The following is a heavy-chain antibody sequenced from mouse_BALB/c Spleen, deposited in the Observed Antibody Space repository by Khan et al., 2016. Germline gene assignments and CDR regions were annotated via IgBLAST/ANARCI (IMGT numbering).Heavy chain of an antibody. V-gene: IGHV3-8*02. CDR2: ISYSGST. J-gene: IGHJ2*01. D-gene: IGHD1-1*02. CDR3: AGYYGHFFDY. Sequence: VQLKESGPSLVKPSQTLSLTCSVTGDSITSGYWHWIRKFPGNKLEYMGYISYSGSTYYNPSLKSRISITRDTSKSQYYLQLNSVTTEVTATYXCAGYYGHFFDYWGQGTTLTVSS. CDR1: GDSITSGY.